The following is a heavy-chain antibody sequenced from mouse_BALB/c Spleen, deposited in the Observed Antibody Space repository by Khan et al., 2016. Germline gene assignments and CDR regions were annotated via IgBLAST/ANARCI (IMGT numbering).Heavy chain of an antibody. CDR1: GYTFTSYW. Sequence: QVQLQQAGAELAKPGASVKMSCKASGYTFTSYWMHWVKQRPGQGLEWIGYINPSTGYTEYNQKFKDKATLTADKSASTAYMQLSSTTSEDSAVYYRARPLYGSNYRYWGQGTTLTVSS. V-gene: IGHV1-7*01. CDR3: ARPLYGSNYRY. D-gene: IGHD1-1*01. J-gene: IGHJ2*01. CDR2: INPSTGYT.